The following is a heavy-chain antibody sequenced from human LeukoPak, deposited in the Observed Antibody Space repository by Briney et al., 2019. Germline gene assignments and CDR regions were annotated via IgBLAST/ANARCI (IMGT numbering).Heavy chain of an antibody. J-gene: IGHJ4*02. CDR2: INHSGST. CDR3: ARASGIYGSGWYFDY. V-gene: IGHV4-34*01. Sequence: SETLSLTCAVYGGSFSGYYWSWIRQPPGKGLEWIGEINHSGSTNYNPSLKSRVTISVDTSKNQFSLKLSSVTAEDTAVYYCARASGIYGSGWYFDYWGQGTLVTVSS. D-gene: IGHD6-19*01. CDR1: GGSFSGYY.